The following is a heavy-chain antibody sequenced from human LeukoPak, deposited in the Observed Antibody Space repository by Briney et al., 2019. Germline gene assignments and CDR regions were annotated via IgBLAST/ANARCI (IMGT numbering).Heavy chain of an antibody. V-gene: IGHV1-18*01. Sequence: ASVKVSCKTSGYSENFYGITWVRQVAGQGLEWMGWISAQHGQTEYAPNSQDRVTMTTDTYTNTAYMELRSLRSDDTAVYYCARETTPEGWVYWGQGTLVIVFS. J-gene: IGHJ4*02. D-gene: IGHD4-17*01. CDR1: GYSENFYG. CDR2: ISAQHGQT. CDR3: ARETTPEGWVY.